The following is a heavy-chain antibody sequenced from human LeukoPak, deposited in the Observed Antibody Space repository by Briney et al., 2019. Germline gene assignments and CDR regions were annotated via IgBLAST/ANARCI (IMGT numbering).Heavy chain of an antibody. V-gene: IGHV2-5*01. CDR2: IYWNNDN. CDR1: GFSLNTPGVG. CDR3: AHYGDYRFLYYFDY. J-gene: IGHJ4*02. D-gene: IGHD4-17*01. Sequence: SGPTLVNPTQTLTLTCTFSGFSLNTPGVGVGWIRQPPGKALEWLALIYWNNDNRYSPSLRSRLTITKDTSKNQVVQTMTKMDPVDTATYYCAHYGDYRFLYYFDYWGQGTLITVSS.